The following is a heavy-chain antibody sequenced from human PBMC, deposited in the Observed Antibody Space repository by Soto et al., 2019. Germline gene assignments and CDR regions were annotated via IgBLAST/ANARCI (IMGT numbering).Heavy chain of an antibody. Sequence: QVQLVESGGGVVQPGRSLRLSCAASGFTFSSYGMHWVRQAPGKGLEWVAVIWYDGSNKYYADSVKGRFTISRDNPKNTLYLQMNSLRAEDTAVYYCARDRSSSWFCLDYWGQGTLVTVSS. CDR1: GFTFSSYG. V-gene: IGHV3-33*01. CDR3: ARDRSSSWFCLDY. J-gene: IGHJ4*02. CDR2: IWYDGSNK. D-gene: IGHD6-13*01.